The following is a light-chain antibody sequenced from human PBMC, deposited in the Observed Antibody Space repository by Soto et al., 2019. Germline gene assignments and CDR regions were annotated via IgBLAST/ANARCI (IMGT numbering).Light chain of an antibody. CDR2: GTS. CDR1: QSVRSTY. Sequence: EIVLTQSPGTLSLSPGERATLSCRASQSVRSTYLAWFQQKPGQAPRLLIYGTSSRAAGIPDRFSGSGSGTDFTLTISRLEPEDFAVYYCQQYDTSPYTFGQGTKLE. CDR3: QQYDTSPYT. J-gene: IGKJ2*01. V-gene: IGKV3-20*01.